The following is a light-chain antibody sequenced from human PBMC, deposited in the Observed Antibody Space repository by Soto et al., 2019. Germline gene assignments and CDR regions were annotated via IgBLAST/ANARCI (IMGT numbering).Light chain of an antibody. V-gene: IGLV2-14*01. CDR2: DVS. Sequence: LTQPASVSGSPGQSITISCTGTSSDVGGYNYVSWYQQHPGKAPKLMIYDVSNRPSGVSNRFSGSKSGNTASLTISGLQAEDEADYYCSSYTSSIPYVFGTGTKVTVL. CDR3: SSYTSSIPYV. CDR1: SSDVGGYNY. J-gene: IGLJ1*01.